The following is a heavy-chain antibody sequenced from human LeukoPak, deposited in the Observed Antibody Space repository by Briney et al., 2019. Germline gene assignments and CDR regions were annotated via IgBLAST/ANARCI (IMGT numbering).Heavy chain of an antibody. J-gene: IGHJ6*04. V-gene: IGHV4-61*01. Sequence: SETLSLTCTVSGGSVSSGRYYWSWIRQPPGKGLEWIGYIYYSGSTNYNPTPKSRATISVDTSNNQFSLKLSSVTAADTAVYYCASAPYYDILTGYYIRYGMDVWGKGTTVTVSS. CDR2: IYYSGST. CDR3: ASAPYYDILTGYYIRYGMDV. CDR1: GGSVSSGRYY. D-gene: IGHD3-9*01.